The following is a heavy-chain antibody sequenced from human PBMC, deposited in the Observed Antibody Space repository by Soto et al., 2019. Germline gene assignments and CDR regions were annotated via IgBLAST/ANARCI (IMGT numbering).Heavy chain of an antibody. J-gene: IGHJ6*03. CDR2: ISSSSSYI. CDR3: ARDLSAATMVRGVIITGGYMDV. D-gene: IGHD3-10*01. V-gene: IGHV3-21*01. Sequence: GGSLRLSCAASGFTISSYSMNWVRQAPGKGLEWVSSISSSSSYIYYADSVKGRFTISRDNAKNSLYLQMNSLRAEDTAVYYCARDLSAATMVRGVIITGGYMDVWGKGTTVTVSS. CDR1: GFTISSYS.